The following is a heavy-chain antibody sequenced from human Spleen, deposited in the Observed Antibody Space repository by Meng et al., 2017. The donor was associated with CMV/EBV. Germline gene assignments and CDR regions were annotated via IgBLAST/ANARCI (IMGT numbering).Heavy chain of an antibody. D-gene: IGHD1-26*01. J-gene: IGHJ5*02. CDR1: GGSFSGYY. V-gene: IGHV4-34*01. CDR2: INLSGST. CDR3: ARGSYGPNNWFDP. Sequence: ESLKISCAVYGGSFSGYYWRWIRQPPGKGLEWIGEINLSGSTNYNPSLKSRVTISVDTSKNQFSLKLSSVTAADTAVYYCARGSYGPNNWFDPWGQGTPVTVSS.